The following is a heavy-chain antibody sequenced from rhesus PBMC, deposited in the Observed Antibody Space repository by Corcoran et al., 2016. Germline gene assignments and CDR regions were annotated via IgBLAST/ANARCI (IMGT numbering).Heavy chain of an antibody. D-gene: IGHD5-30*01. CDR2: IYVSGSST. CDR3: ARGYSNYGLDS. V-gene: IGHV4-169*01. CDR1: GCSISSSS. J-gene: IGHJ6*01. Sequence: QLQLQESGPGLVKPSETLSVTCSVSGCSISSSSWRWLRTAPGKGLEWIGYIYVSGSSTNYNPSLKSRVTLSVDTAKNQLSLKLSSVTAADTAVYYCARGYSNYGLDSWGQGVVVTVSS.